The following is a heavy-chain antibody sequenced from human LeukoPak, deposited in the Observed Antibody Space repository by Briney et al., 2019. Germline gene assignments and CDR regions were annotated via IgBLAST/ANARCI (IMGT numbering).Heavy chain of an antibody. CDR3: ARKENVYYYFDY. CDR1: GGSISSGGYY. V-gene: IGHV4-31*03. CDR2: IYHSGTT. Sequence: SSQTLSLTCTVSGGSISSGGYYWSWIRQHPGKGLEWIGYIYHSGTTYYNPSLQSRVTMSVDTSKNQFSLKLSSVTAVDTAVYYCARKENVYYYFDYWGQGTLVTASS. J-gene: IGHJ4*02. D-gene: IGHD3-10*01.